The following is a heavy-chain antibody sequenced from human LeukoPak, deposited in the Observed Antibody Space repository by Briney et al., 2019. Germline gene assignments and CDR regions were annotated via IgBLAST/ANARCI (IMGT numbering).Heavy chain of an antibody. V-gene: IGHV3-66*01. CDR2: IYSGGST. CDR3: ARVEIAVAGPNYYYYMDV. D-gene: IGHD6-19*01. CDR1: GFTVSSNY. J-gene: IGHJ6*03. Sequence: GGSLRLSCAASGFTVSSNYMSWVRQAPGKGLEWVSVIYSGGSTYYADSVKGRFTISRDNSKNTLYLQMNSLRAEDTAVYYCARVEIAVAGPNYYYYMDVWGKGTTVTISS.